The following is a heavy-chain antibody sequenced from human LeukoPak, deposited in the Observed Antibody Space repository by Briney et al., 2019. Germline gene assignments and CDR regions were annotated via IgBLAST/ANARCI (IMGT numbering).Heavy chain of an antibody. CDR3: ARERARAYNWFDP. V-gene: IGHV1-3*01. Sequence: ASVKVSCKASEYTFTSYAMHWVRQAPGQRLEWMGWINAGNGNTKYSQKFQGRVTITRDTSASTAYMELSSLRSEDTAVYYCARERARAYNWFDPWGQGTLVTVSS. J-gene: IGHJ5*02. CDR1: EYTFTSYA. CDR2: INAGNGNT.